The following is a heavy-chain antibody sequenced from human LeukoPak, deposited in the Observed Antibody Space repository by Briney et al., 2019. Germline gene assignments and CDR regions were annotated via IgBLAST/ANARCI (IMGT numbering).Heavy chain of an antibody. CDR2: IYTSGST. Sequence: PSETLSLTCTVSGGSISSYYWSWIRQPAGKGLEWIGRIYTSGSTYYNPSLKSRVTISVDTSKNQFSLKLSSVTAADTAVYYCARVSSLRYFDWLLYFDYWGQGTLVTVSS. J-gene: IGHJ4*02. V-gene: IGHV4-4*07. D-gene: IGHD3-9*01. CDR3: ARVSSLRYFDWLLYFDY. CDR1: GGSISSYY.